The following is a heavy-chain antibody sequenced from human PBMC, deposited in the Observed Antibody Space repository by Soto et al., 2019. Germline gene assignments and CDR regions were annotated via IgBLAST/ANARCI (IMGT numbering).Heavy chain of an antibody. CDR1: GFTFSSYA. V-gene: IGHV3-23*01. CDR3: AKDLRKRIVVVVAAHAFDI. J-gene: IGHJ3*02. Sequence: GGSLRLSCAASGFTFSSYAMSWVRQAPGKGLEWVSAISGSGGSTYYVDSVKGRFTISRDNSKNTLYLQMNSLRAEDTAVYYCAKDLRKRIVVVVAAHAFDIWGQGTMVTVSS. CDR2: ISGSGGST. D-gene: IGHD2-15*01.